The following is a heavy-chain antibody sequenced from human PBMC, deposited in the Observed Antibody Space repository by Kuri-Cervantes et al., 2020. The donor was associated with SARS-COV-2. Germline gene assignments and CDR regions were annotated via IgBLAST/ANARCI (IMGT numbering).Heavy chain of an antibody. CDR3: ARDFGYCSGGSCSEDAFDI. Sequence: SETLSLTGTVSGGSISSYYWSWIRQPPGKGLEWMGYIYYSGSTNYNPSLKSRVTISVDTSKNQFSLKLSSVTAADTAVYYCARDFGYCSGGSCSEDAFDIWGQGTMVTVSS. CDR1: GGSISSYY. V-gene: IGHV4-59*01. J-gene: IGHJ3*02. CDR2: IYYSGST. D-gene: IGHD2-15*01.